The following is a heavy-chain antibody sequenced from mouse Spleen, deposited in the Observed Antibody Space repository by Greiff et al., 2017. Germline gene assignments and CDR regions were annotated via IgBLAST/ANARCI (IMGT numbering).Heavy chain of an antibody. CDR3: VTGTYYFDY. CDR2: ISYDGSN. CDR1: GYSITSGYY. Sequence: VQLQQSGPGLVKPSQSLSLTCSVTGYSITSGYYWNWIRQFPGNKLEWMGYISYDGSNNYNPSLKNRISITRDTSKNQFFLKLNSVTTEDTATYYSVTGTYYFDYWGQGTTLTVSS. D-gene: IGHD4-1*01. J-gene: IGHJ2*01. V-gene: IGHV3-6*01.